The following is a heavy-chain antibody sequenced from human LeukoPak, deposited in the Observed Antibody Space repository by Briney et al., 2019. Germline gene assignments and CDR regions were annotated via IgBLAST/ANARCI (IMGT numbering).Heavy chain of an antibody. CDR2: ISRSGSTI. CDR1: GFTFSSFE. J-gene: IGHJ5*02. CDR3: ARDYRNWNRPPGWFDP. V-gene: IGHV3-48*03. D-gene: IGHD1/OR15-1a*01. Sequence: GGSLRLSCAASGFTFSSFEMNWVRQAPGKGLELVSYISRSGSTIYYADSVKGRFTISRDNAKNSLYLQMNSLRAEDTAVYYCARDYRNWNRPPGWFDPWGQGTLVTVSS.